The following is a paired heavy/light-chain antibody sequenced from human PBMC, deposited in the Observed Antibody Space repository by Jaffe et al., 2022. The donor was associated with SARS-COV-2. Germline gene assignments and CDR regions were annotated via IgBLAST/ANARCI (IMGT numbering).Heavy chain of an antibody. CDR2: ISASGSST. D-gene: IGHD2-15*01. Sequence: EVQLLESGGKLVQPGGSLRLSCEASGFTFNIHAMTWVRQAPGKGLEWVAGISASGSSTYYSDSVRGRFTISRDNSLNTVFLEMNTLGAEDTAMYFCAKGGRGIWPFDSWGQGTLVSVSS. CDR3: AKGGRGIWPFDS. V-gene: IGHV3-23*01. CDR1: GFTFNIHA. J-gene: IGHJ4*02.
Light chain of an antibody. CDR1: RSNVGTKT. J-gene: IGLJ1*01. CDR3: ASWDDSLNAYV. V-gene: IGLV1-44*01. Sequence: QSVLTQPPSTSGTPGQTVIISCSGGRSNVGTKTVDWYQHLPGSAPKLLIYSTNKRSSGVPDRFSASKSGTSASLAISGLQSDDEGDYYCASWDDSLNAYVFGTGTKVTVL. CDR2: STN.